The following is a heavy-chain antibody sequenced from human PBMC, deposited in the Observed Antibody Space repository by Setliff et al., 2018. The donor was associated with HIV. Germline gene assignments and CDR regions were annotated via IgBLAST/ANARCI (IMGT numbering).Heavy chain of an antibody. V-gene: IGHV1-69*06. Sequence: GASVKVSCKASGGTFSSYAISWVRQAPGQGLEWMGGIIPIFGTANYAQKFQGRVTITADKSTSTAYMELSSLRSQDTAVYYCARDEGMTTRRGRFDPWGQGTLVTVSS. CDR2: IIPIFGTA. D-gene: IGHD4-4*01. J-gene: IGHJ5*02. CDR3: ARDEGMTTRRGRFDP. CDR1: GGTFSSYA.